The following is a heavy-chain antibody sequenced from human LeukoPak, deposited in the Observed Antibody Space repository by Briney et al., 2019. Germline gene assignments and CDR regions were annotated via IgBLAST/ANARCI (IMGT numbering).Heavy chain of an antibody. CDR1: GYRFTSYW. V-gene: IGHV5-51*01. CDR3: ARFALTSSLDY. J-gene: IGHJ4*02. D-gene: IGHD6-13*01. CDR2: IYPGDSDT. Sequence: GESLKISCKGSGYRFTSYWIGWVRQMPGKGLEWMGIIYPGDSDTRYSPSFRGQVTISADKSIFTAYLQWSGLKASDTAMYYCARFALTSSLDYWGQGTLVTVSS.